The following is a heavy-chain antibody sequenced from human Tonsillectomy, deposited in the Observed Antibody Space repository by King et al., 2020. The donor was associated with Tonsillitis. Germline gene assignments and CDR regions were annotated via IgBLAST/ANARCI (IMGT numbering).Heavy chain of an antibody. Sequence: GQLVQSGGGLVQPGRSLRHSCTHSGFTFGEYAMSWVRQAPGKGLEWVGFIRGKAYGGTTEYAASVKGRLTISRIDYKSLAYLQMNSLKTEDTAVYYCSRNSLGYVFWSGTYHASLTCSDYWGQGTLVTVSS. CDR2: IRGKAYGGTT. D-gene: IGHD3-3*01. CDR3: SRNSLGYVFWSGTYHASLTCSDY. V-gene: IGHV3-49*04. CDR1: GFTFGEYA. J-gene: IGHJ4*02.